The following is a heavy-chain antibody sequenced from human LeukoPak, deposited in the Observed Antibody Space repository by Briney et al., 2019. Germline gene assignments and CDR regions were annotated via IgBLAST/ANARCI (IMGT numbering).Heavy chain of an antibody. CDR3: ARLHLGDCRTSSCFGY. J-gene: IGHJ4*02. Sequence: SETLSLTCTVSGGSISSYYWSWIRQPPGKGLEWIGYIYHSGSTDYNPSLKSRVTMSTDTSRNQFSLKLSSVTAADTAMYYCARLHLGDCRTSSCFGYWGQGTLVTVSS. D-gene: IGHD2-2*01. CDR2: IYHSGST. V-gene: IGHV4-59*01. CDR1: GGSISSYY.